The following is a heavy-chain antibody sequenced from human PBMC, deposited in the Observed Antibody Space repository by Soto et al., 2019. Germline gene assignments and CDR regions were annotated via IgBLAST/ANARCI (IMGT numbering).Heavy chain of an antibody. D-gene: IGHD1-26*01. J-gene: IGHJ2*01. V-gene: IGHV1-46*01. CDR1: GYTFTRHF. CDR2: MNPNDGST. Sequence: QVQMVQSGAEVRKPGASVKVSCKASGYTFTRHFIHWVRQAPGQGLEWMGLMNPNDGSTDYAQKCQGRGTMTTDTSTSTGYMELSSLRSEDTAVYDCARVNSGAYWYFDLWGRGTLVTVSS. CDR3: ARVNSGAYWYFDL.